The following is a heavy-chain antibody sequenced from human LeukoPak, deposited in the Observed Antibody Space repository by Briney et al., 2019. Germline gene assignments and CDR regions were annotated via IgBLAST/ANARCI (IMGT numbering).Heavy chain of an antibody. D-gene: IGHD3-9*01. CDR2: IKQDGSEK. Sequence: GGSLRLSCAASGFTFSSYWMSWVRQAPGKGLEWVANIKQDGSEKYYVDSVKGRFTISRDNAKNSVYLQMSSLRAADTAVYYCARYRRYDILTGYCFDYWGQGTLVTVSS. CDR1: GFTFSSYW. V-gene: IGHV3-7*01. J-gene: IGHJ4*02. CDR3: ARYRRYDILTGYCFDY.